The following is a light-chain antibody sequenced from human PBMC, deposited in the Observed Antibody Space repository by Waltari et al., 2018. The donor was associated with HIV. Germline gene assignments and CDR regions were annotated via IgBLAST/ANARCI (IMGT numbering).Light chain of an antibody. CDR2: EGS. J-gene: IGLJ3*02. Sequence: QSALTQPPSASGSPGQSVTISCTGTSSDVGGYNYVSWYQQHPGKAPKLMIYEGSKRPAGFPDRFSGSKSGISASLAITGLQAEDEANYYCQSYDNSLSAWVFGGGTKVTVL. CDR1: SSDVGGYNY. CDR3: QSYDNSLSAWV. V-gene: IGLV2-8*01.